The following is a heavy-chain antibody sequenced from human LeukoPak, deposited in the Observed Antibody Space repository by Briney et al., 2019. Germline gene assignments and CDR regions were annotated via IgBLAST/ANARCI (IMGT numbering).Heavy chain of an antibody. CDR1: GGSFSGYY. V-gene: IGHV4-34*01. Sequence: SETLSLTCAVYGGSFSGYYWSWIRQPPGKGLEWIGEINHSGSTNYNPSLKSRVTISVDTSKNQFSLKLSSVTAADTAVYYCARGPYYYGSGSYSYFDYRGQGTLVTVSS. J-gene: IGHJ4*02. D-gene: IGHD3-10*01. CDR3: ARGPYYYGSGSYSYFDY. CDR2: INHSGST.